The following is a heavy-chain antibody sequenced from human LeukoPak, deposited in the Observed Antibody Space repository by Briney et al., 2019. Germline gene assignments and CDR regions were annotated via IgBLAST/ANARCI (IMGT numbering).Heavy chain of an antibody. Sequence: PSETLSLTCTVSGGSISSYYWSWIRQPPGKGLEWIGYIYYSGSTNYNPSLKSRVTISVDTSKNRFSLKLRSVTAADTAVYCCARDLGIVATSDNWFDPWGQGTLVTVSS. D-gene: IGHD5-12*01. CDR3: ARDLGIVATSDNWFDP. V-gene: IGHV4-59*01. CDR1: GGSISSYY. J-gene: IGHJ5*02. CDR2: IYYSGST.